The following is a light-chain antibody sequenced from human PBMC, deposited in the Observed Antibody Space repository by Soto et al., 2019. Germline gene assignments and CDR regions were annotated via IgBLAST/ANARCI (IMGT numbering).Light chain of an antibody. J-gene: IGKJ3*01. CDR2: DAS. CDR3: QQYANLPLT. Sequence: DIQMTQSPSSLSASVGDRVTITCQASDDISNYLNWYQQKLGKAPKVLIYDASHLESGVPSRFSGGGSGTEFTFTISSLQAEDIATYYCQQYANLPLTFGPGTKVDIK. V-gene: IGKV1-33*01. CDR1: DDISNY.